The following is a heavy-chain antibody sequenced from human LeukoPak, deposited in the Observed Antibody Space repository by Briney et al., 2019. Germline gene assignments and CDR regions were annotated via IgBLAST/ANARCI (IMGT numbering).Heavy chain of an antibody. CDR2: IYYSGST. V-gene: IGHV4-31*03. CDR3: ARYRGPLTTVTTGPGILGDFDL. CDR1: GGSISSGGYY. J-gene: IGHJ2*01. D-gene: IGHD4-17*01. Sequence: SQTLSLTCTVSGGSISSGGYYWSWIRQHPGKGLEWIGYIYYSGSTYYNPSLKSRVTISVDTSKNQLSLKLSSVTAADTAVYHCARYRGPLTTVTTGPGILGDFDLWGRGTLVTVSS.